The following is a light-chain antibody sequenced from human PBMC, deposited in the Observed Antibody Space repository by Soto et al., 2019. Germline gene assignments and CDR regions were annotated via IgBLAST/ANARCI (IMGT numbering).Light chain of an antibody. V-gene: IGKV1-5*01. CDR2: DAS. J-gene: IGKJ1*01. CDR1: QSISTW. CDR3: QQYNSYPWT. Sequence: DIPITQSPSTLSASVRDKVTLTCRASQSISTWLAWYQQKPGKAPNLLIYDASSLQSGVPARFNGSGSGTEFTLTISSLQPDDFATYYCQQYNSYPWTFGQGTKVDI.